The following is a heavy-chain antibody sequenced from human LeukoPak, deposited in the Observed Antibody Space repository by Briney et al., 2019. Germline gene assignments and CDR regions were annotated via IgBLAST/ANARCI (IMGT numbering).Heavy chain of an antibody. CDR2: IYYSGST. Sequence: SETLSLTCTVSGGSISSSSYYWGWIRQPPGKGLEWIGSIYYSGSTYYNPSLKSRVTISVDTSKNQFSLKLSSVTAADTAVYXXAXNPGGIXAAGTXWGQGTXVTVXS. V-gene: IGHV4-39*01. D-gene: IGHD6-13*01. CDR1: GGSISSSSYY. CDR3: AXNPGGIXAAGTX. J-gene: IGHJ4*02.